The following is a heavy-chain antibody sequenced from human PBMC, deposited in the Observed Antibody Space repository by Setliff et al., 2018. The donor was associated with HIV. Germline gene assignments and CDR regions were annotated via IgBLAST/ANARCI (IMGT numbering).Heavy chain of an antibody. CDR2: IYYSGSI. CDR1: GYSISSNDW. D-gene: IGHD5-18*01. V-gene: IGHV4-28*05. CDR3: ARPAPRGYSYGHYYFDY. Sequence: SETLSLTCVVSGYSISSNDWWGWIRQSPGKGLEWIGYIYYSGSIYYNPSLKSRVTMSVDTSKNQFSLKLSSVTAADTAVYYCARPAPRGYSYGHYYFDYWGQGTLVTVSS. J-gene: IGHJ4*02.